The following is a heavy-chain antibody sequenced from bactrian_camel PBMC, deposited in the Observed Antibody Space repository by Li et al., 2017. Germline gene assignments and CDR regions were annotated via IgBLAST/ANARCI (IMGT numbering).Heavy chain of an antibody. Sequence: HVQLVESGGGSVQAGGSLRLSRAVSGYTSSLYCMGWFRQAPGMEREQVAAFIYTFHRTTRYADSVKGRFTISRDDAKNTMYLRMNNLQPEDTAMYYCAADWAPGENWVKAALSNPNIFNYWGQGTQVTV. V-gene: IGHV3-2*01. CDR3: AADWAPGENWVKAALSNPNIFNY. CDR2: IYTFHRTT. D-gene: IGHD3*01. J-gene: IGHJ4*01. CDR1: GYTSSLYC.